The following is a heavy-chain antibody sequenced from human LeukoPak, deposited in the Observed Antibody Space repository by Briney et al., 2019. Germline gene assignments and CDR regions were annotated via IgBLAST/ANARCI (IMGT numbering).Heavy chain of an antibody. D-gene: IGHD3-10*01. J-gene: IGHJ4*02. Sequence: HGESLKISSKGSGYTFTSCWIGWVRQMPGKGLEWMGIIYPGDSDTRYSPSFQGQVTISADKSITTAYLQWNSLKASDTAMYYCARLFNYYGPGSYLSQYYFDYWGQGTLVTVSS. CDR1: GYTFTSCW. CDR2: IYPGDSDT. CDR3: ARLFNYYGPGSYLSQYYFDY. V-gene: IGHV5-51*01.